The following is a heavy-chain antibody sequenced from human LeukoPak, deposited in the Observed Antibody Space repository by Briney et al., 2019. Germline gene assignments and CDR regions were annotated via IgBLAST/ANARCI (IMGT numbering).Heavy chain of an antibody. CDR3: ARDAYYYDSSGPSGMDV. CDR1: GFTFSSYS. V-gene: IGHV3-21*01. CDR2: ISSSSYI. J-gene: IGHJ6*02. Sequence: GGSLRLSCAASGFTFSSYSMNWVRQAPGKGLEWVSSISSSSYIYYADSVKGRFTISRDNAKNSLYLQMNSLRAEDTAVYYCARDAYYYDSSGPSGMDVWGQGTTVTVSS. D-gene: IGHD3-22*01.